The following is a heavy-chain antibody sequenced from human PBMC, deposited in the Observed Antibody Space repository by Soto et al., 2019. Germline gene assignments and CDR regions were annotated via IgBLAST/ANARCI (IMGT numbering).Heavy chain of an antibody. Sequence: QLQLQESGPGLVKSSETLSLTCTVSGGSISSSSFYWDWIRQPPGKGLEWIGSIFYSGSTYYNPSLKSRVTISFDTSKNQFSLKLSSVTAADTALYYCASLEGQAGTFQHWGQGTLVTVSS. V-gene: IGHV4-39*01. J-gene: IGHJ1*01. D-gene: IGHD1-1*01. CDR1: GGSISSSSFY. CDR3: ASLEGQAGTFQH. CDR2: IFYSGST.